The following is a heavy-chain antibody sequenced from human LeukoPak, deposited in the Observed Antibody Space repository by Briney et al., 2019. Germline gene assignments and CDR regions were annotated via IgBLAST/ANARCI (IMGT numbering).Heavy chain of an antibody. J-gene: IGHJ3*02. Sequence: GGSLRLSCAASGFTFSSYWMSWVRQAREKGLEWVANIKQDGGERYFVDSVKGRFTISRDNAKNSLFLQMNSLRAEDTAVYYCARDRAGFLDAFDIWGQGTMVTVSS. V-gene: IGHV3-7*04. D-gene: IGHD3-10*01. CDR1: GFTFSSYW. CDR2: IKQDGGER. CDR3: ARDRAGFLDAFDI.